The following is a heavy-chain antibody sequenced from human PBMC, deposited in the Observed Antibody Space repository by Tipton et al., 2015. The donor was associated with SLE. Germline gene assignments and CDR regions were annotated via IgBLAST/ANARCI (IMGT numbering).Heavy chain of an antibody. CDR1: GGSFSGYY. J-gene: IGHJ4*02. CDR3: ARLEWELIDY. D-gene: IGHD1-26*01. CDR2: INHSGST. V-gene: IGHV4-34*01. Sequence: TLSLTCAVYGGSFSGYYWSWIRQPPGKGLEWIGEINHSGSTNYNPSLKSRVTISVDTSKNQFSLKVRSVTAADTAVYYCARLEWELIDYWGQGTLVTVSS.